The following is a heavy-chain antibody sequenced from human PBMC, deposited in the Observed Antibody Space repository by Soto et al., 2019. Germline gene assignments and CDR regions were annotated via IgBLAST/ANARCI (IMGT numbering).Heavy chain of an antibody. J-gene: IGHJ6*02. V-gene: IGHV1-69*08. CDR3: AREDRDRETGLVPAAIDGMDV. D-gene: IGHD2-2*01. CDR2: IIPIFGIA. CDR1: GGTFSRYS. Sequence: QVQLVQSGAELKKPGSSVKVSCKASGGTFSRYSITWVRQAPGHGLEWIGRIIPIFGIASYAQKFQGRVTITADESTSTAYMELSSLRSDDTAVYYCAREDRDRETGLVPAAIDGMDVWGQGTTVTVSS.